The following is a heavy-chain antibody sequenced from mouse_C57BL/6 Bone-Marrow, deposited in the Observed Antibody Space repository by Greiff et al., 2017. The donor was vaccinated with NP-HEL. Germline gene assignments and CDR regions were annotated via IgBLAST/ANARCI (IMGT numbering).Heavy chain of an antibody. V-gene: IGHV14-1*01. D-gene: IGHD1-1*01. J-gene: IGHJ2*01. Sequence: EVQLQQSGAELVRPGASVKFSCTAPGSTFNDYYIHWVKQRPEQGLEWIGGIVPGVGVTEYAPKFQGKAPMTADTSSNTAYLQLSSLTSEDTAVYYCTTSYGYYFDYWGQGTTLTVSS. CDR1: GSTFNDYY. CDR3: TTSYGYYFDY. CDR2: IVPGVGVT.